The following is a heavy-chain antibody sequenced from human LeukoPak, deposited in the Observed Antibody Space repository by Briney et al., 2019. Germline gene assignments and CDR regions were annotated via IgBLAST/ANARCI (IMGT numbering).Heavy chain of an antibody. CDR2: IRFDGSDK. Sequence: GGSLRLSCVTSGFTFSNYGMHWVRQAPGKGLEWVAFIRFDGSDKYYGDSVQGRFTISRDKSKNTLYLQLNSLRAEDTAVYFCARQSGGPYNWFDPWGQGTLVTVSS. D-gene: IGHD2-15*01. CDR1: GFTFSNYG. J-gene: IGHJ5*02. V-gene: IGHV3-30*02. CDR3: ARQSGGPYNWFDP.